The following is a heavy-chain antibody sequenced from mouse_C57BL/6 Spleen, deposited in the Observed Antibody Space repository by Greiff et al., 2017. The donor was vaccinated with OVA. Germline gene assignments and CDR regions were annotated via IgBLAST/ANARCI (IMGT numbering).Heavy chain of an antibody. CDR3: ARRDHYYGSSYNAMDY. CDR1: GYTFTSYW. D-gene: IGHD1-1*01. J-gene: IGHJ4*01. V-gene: IGHV1-53*01. Sequence: VQLQQPGTELVKPGASVKLSCKASGYTFTSYWMHWVKQRPGQGLEWIGNINPSNGGTNYNEKFKSKATLTVDKSSSTAYMQLSSLTSEDSAVYYCARRDHYYGSSYNAMDYWGQGTSVTVSS. CDR2: INPSNGGT.